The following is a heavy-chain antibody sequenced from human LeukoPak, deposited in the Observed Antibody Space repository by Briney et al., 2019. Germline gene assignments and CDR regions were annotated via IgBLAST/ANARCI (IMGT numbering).Heavy chain of an antibody. D-gene: IGHD3-3*01. Sequence: SETLSLTCAVYGGSFSGYYWSWIRQPLGKGLEWIGEINHSGSTNYNPSLKSRVTISVDTSKNPFSLKLSSVTAADTAVYYCARSRYYDFWSGYLSYDYWGQGTLVTVSS. V-gene: IGHV4-34*01. CDR1: GGSFSGYY. J-gene: IGHJ4*02. CDR2: INHSGST. CDR3: ARSRYYDFWSGYLSYDY.